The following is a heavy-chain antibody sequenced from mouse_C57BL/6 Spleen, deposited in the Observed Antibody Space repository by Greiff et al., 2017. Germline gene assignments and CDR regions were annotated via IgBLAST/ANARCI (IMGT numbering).Heavy chain of an antibody. CDR2: ISYDGSN. J-gene: IGHJ2*01. CDR3: ARGDYDVSFDY. D-gene: IGHD2-4*01. Sequence: VQLKESGPGLVKPSQSLSLTCSVTGYSITSGYYWNWIRQFPGNKLEWMGYISYDGSNNYNPSLKNRISITRDTSKNQFFLKLNSVTTEDTATYYCARGDYDVSFDYWGQGTTLTVSS. V-gene: IGHV3-6*01. CDR1: GYSITSGYY.